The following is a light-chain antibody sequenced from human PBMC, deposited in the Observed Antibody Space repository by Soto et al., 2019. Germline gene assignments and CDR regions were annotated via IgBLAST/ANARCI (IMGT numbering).Light chain of an antibody. Sequence: QSVLTQSPSASASLGASVKLTCTLSSGHSSYAIAWHQQQPEKGPRYLMKLNSDGSHSKGDGIPDRFSGSSSGAERYLTISSLQSEDEADYYCQTWGTGIYDFGTGTKVTVL. V-gene: IGLV4-69*01. CDR1: SGHSSYA. CDR2: LNSDGSH. J-gene: IGLJ1*01. CDR3: QTWGTGIYD.